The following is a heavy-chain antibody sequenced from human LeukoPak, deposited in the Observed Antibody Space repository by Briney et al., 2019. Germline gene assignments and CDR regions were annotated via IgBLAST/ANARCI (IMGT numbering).Heavy chain of an antibody. J-gene: IGHJ3*02. CDR1: GFTVSSNY. CDR3: ARVRLDRSERNLDAFEN. D-gene: IGHD1-14*01. V-gene: IGHV3-53*01. Sequence: GGSLRLSCAASGFTVSSNYMSWVRQAPGRGLEWVSSIYSGGSTYYADSVKGRFTISRDNSKNTVYLQMNSLRAEDTAVYFCARVRLDRSERNLDAFENWGQGTMVTVSS. CDR2: IYSGGST.